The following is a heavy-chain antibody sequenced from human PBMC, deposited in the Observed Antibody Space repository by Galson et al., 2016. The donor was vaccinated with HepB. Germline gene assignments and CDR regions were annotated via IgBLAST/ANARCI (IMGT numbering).Heavy chain of an antibody. V-gene: IGHV3-74*01. D-gene: IGHD4-23*01. CDR1: GFAFGSHW. CDR2: LNSDGTIS. Sequence: SLRLSCAASGFAFGSHWMHWVRQVPGEGLVWVSRLNSDGTISNYADSVKGRFTISRDNAKNTLYLQMNSLRVEDTAVYYCGRDHSVVLTTAYNWFDPWGQGTLVTVSS. J-gene: IGHJ5*02. CDR3: GRDHSVVLTTAYNWFDP.